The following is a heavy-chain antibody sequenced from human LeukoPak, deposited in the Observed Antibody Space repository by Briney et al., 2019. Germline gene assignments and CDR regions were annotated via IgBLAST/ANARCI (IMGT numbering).Heavy chain of an antibody. Sequence: GGSLRLSCAASGFPFSSYAMSWVRQAPGKGLEWVSAISGSGGSTYYADSVKGRFTISRDNSKNTLYLQMNSLRAEDTAVYYCARDHDSSGYYSRPYYFDYWGQGTLVTVSS. CDR2: ISGSGGST. V-gene: IGHV3-23*01. CDR1: GFPFSSYA. CDR3: ARDHDSSGYYSRPYYFDY. D-gene: IGHD3-22*01. J-gene: IGHJ4*02.